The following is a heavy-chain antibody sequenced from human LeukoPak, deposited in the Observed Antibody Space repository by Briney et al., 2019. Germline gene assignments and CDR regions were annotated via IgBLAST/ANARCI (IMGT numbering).Heavy chain of an antibody. J-gene: IGHJ6*03. D-gene: IGHD6-19*01. CDR1: GFTFSSYA. Sequence: GGSLRLSCAASGFTFSSYAMSWVRQAPGKGLEWVSSISGTGGSTNYADSVKGRFTISRDNSKNTLYLQMNSLRAEDTAVYYCARPTDYSSGWDDNYYYYMDVWGKGTTVTVSS. CDR2: ISGTGGST. CDR3: ARPTDYSSGWDDNYYYYMDV. V-gene: IGHV3-23*01.